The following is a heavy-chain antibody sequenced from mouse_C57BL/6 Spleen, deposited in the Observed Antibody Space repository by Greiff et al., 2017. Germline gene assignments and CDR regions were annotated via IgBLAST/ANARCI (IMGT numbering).Heavy chain of an antibody. Sequence: EVQLQESGPGLVKPSQSLSLTCSVTGYSITSGYYWNWIRQFPGNKLEWMGYISYDGSNNYNPSLKNRISITRDTSKNQFFLKLNSVTTEDTATYYCAILGPFAYWGQGTLVTVSA. CDR1: GYSITSGYY. J-gene: IGHJ3*01. CDR3: AILGPFAY. D-gene: IGHD4-1*01. V-gene: IGHV3-6*01. CDR2: ISYDGSN.